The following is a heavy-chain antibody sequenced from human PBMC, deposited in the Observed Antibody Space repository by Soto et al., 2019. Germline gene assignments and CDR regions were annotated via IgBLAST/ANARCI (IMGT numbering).Heavy chain of an antibody. CDR2: INGGNGDT. Sequence: ASVKVSCKASGYIFTSYKMHWVRQTPGERLEWMGLINGGNGDTKYSQKFRGRVTITSDTSTSTAYMELSSLRSEDTAVHYCARGLESGSYSSFDYWGQGTLVTVSS. V-gene: IGHV1-3*01. J-gene: IGHJ4*02. CDR1: GYIFTSYK. D-gene: IGHD1-26*01. CDR3: ARGLESGSYSSFDY.